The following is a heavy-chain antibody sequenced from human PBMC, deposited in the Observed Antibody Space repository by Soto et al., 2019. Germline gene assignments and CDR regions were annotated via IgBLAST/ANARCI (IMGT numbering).Heavy chain of an antibody. V-gene: IGHV4-34*01. Sequence: SETLSLTCPVHGGSFSCFYWTWIRQPPGKGLEWIGEINHSGSSNYNPPLKSRVTMSLDTSRNEFSLSLNSVTAADTAVYYCARMAGPWYFDLWGRGTLVTVSS. CDR3: ARMAGPWYFDL. CDR2: INHSGSS. J-gene: IGHJ2*01. CDR1: GGSFSCFY.